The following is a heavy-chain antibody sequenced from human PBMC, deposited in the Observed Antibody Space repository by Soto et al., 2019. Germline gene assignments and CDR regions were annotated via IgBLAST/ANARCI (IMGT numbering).Heavy chain of an antibody. Sequence: QVQLVQSGDEVKKPGASVKVSCKASGYVFVNYGIAWVRQAPGQGLEWMGWISPYTGNTHSASKVQGRLTMTTDTSTSTAYMDLGSLTSDDTTVYYCVMVDNYVTPTPQDVWGQGTTVTVSS. CDR1: GYVFVNYG. CDR2: ISPYTGNT. J-gene: IGHJ6*02. D-gene: IGHD3-16*01. V-gene: IGHV1-18*01. CDR3: VMVDNYVTPTPQDV.